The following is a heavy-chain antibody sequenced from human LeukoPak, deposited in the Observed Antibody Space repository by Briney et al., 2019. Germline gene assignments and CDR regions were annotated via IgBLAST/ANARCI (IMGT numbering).Heavy chain of an antibody. V-gene: IGHV4-30-4*01. D-gene: IGHD6-19*01. CDR2: IYYSGST. J-gene: IGHJ4*02. CDR3: ARGWPPWLPFDY. CDR1: GGSISSGDYY. Sequence: SETLSLTCAVSGGSISSGDYYWSWIRQPPGKGLEWIGYIYYSGSTYYNPSLKSRVTISVDTSKNQFSLKLSSVTAADTAVYYCARGWPPWLPFDYWGQGTLVTVSS.